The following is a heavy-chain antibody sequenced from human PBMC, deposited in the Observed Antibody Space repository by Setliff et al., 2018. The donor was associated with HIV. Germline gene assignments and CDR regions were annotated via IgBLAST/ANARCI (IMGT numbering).Heavy chain of an antibody. Sequence: QAGGSLRLSCAASGFTFRNYKFNWVRQAPGRGLEWVSSISIGSGGAIDYADSVQGRFTISRDSSKNSLYLQMNSLRVEDTAVYYCARDYLYYNLYNGSPVYGMDVWGQGTTVTVSS. J-gene: IGHJ6*02. CDR1: GFTFRNYK. D-gene: IGHD3-3*01. CDR3: ARDYLYYNLYNGSPVYGMDV. CDR2: ISIGSGGAI. V-gene: IGHV3-48*03.